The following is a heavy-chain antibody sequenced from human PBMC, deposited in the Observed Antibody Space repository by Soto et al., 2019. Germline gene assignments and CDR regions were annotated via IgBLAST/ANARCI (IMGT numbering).Heavy chain of an antibody. CDR3: AKGGLEYTNGTVDN. V-gene: IGHV3-23*01. J-gene: IGHJ4*01. CDR1: GFTFSTSS. Sequence: PRGSLLLSCAASGFTFSTSSMIWVRQAPEKGLDWVSSISSTGASTFYADSVQGRFTISRDTSKNTVYLQMDNLRPDDTAVYYCAKGGLEYTNGTVDNWGHGTLVTVSS. D-gene: IGHD2-2*02. CDR2: ISSTGAST.